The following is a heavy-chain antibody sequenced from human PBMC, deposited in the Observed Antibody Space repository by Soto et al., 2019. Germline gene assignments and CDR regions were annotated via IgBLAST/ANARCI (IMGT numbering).Heavy chain of an antibody. J-gene: IGHJ4*02. V-gene: IGHV3-48*02. D-gene: IGHD3-22*01. CDR1: GFNLSGYS. CDR2: SSSSSSTI. Sequence: GGSMLLSSTASGFNLSGYSMNWVRQAGGKGLEWGSYSSSSSSTIYYADSVKGRFTIYRDNAKNSLYLQMNSLRDEDTAVYYCARDRSYYYDSSGYYYNYWGQGTLVTVSS. CDR3: ARDRSYYYDSSGYYYNY.